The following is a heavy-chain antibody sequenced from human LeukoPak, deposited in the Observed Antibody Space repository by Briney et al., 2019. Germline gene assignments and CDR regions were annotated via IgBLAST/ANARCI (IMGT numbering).Heavy chain of an antibody. Sequence: SETLSLTCTVSGGSISSYYWSWIRQPPGKGLEWIGYIYYSGSTNYNPSLKSRVTISVDTSKNQFSLKLSSVTAADTAVYYCAGAEGSGGSCCNWFDPWGQGTLVTVSS. D-gene: IGHD2-15*01. V-gene: IGHV4-59*01. CDR1: GGSISSYY. CDR3: AGAEGSGGSCCNWFDP. J-gene: IGHJ5*02. CDR2: IYYSGST.